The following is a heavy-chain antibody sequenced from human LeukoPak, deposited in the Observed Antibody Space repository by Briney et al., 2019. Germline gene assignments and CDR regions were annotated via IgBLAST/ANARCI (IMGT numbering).Heavy chain of an antibody. D-gene: IGHD1-26*01. Sequence: GASVKVSCKASGYTFTGYYMHWVRQAPGQGLEWMGRINPNSVGTNYAQKFQGRVTMTRDTSISTAYMELSRLRSDDTAVYYCARVPIPPPTGSRLTSGRYYFDYWGQGTLVTVSS. J-gene: IGHJ4*02. V-gene: IGHV1-2*06. CDR2: INPNSVGT. CDR1: GYTFTGYY. CDR3: ARVPIPPPTGSRLTSGRYYFDY.